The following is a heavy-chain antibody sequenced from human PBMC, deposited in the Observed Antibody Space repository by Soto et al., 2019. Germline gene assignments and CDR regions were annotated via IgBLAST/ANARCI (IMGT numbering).Heavy chain of an antibody. J-gene: IGHJ4*02. CDR3: ARRMVRDQSSDY. CDR1: GFTFSDYY. D-gene: IGHD3-10*01. Sequence: GGSLKISCAASGFTFSDYYMSWIRQAPGKGLEWVSYISSSGSAIYYADSVKGRFTISRDNAKNSLYLQMNSLRAEDTAVYYCARRMVRDQSSDYWGQGTLVTVSS. V-gene: IGHV3-11*01. CDR2: ISSSGSAI.